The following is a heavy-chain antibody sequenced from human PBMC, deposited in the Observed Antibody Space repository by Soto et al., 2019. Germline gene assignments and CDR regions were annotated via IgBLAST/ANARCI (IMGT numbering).Heavy chain of an antibody. CDR1: GGTLSRSA. V-gene: IGHV1-69*01. Sequence: ASVKVSCTASGGTLSRSAISWVRQAPGQGLEWMGGIIPIFGPAIYAQKFRGRVSIIADESTRTAYMEMSSLRSDDTAVYYCGTGSSWTKVESWGQGTLVTVSS. CDR2: IIPIFGPA. J-gene: IGHJ4*02. CDR3: GTGSSWTKVES. D-gene: IGHD6-13*01.